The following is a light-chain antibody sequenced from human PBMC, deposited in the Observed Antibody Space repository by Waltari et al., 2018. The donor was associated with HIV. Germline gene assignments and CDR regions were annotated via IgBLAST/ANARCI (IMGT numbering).Light chain of an antibody. CDR3: QQYYGGPYT. CDR2: WAS. Sequence: DIVMTQSPDSLAVSLGERATINCKSSQSVLYRSNNKNYLAWYQQKPGQPPKLLIYWASTRESGVPDRFSGSGSGTDFTLTISSLQAEDVAVYYCQQYYGGPYTFGQGTKLEIK. V-gene: IGKV4-1*01. CDR1: QSVLYRSNNKNY. J-gene: IGKJ2*01.